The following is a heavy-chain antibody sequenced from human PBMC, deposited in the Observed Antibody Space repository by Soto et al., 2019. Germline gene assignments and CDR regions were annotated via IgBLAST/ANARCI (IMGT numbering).Heavy chain of an antibody. V-gene: IGHV4-34*01. CDR3: SRGYSEYYDFWSGYYSYYFDY. J-gene: IGHJ4*02. Sequence: QVQLQQWGAGLLKPSETLSLTCAVYGGSFSGYYWSWIRQPPGKGLEWIGEINHSGSTNYNPSLKGRVTTSVGTSKNQFSLKLSFVTAADTAVYYRSRGYSEYYDFWSGYYSYYFDYWGQGTLVTVSS. D-gene: IGHD3-3*01. CDR2: INHSGST. CDR1: GGSFSGYY.